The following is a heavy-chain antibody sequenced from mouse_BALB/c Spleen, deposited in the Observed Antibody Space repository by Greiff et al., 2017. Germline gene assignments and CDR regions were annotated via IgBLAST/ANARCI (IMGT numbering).Heavy chain of an antibody. CDR2: INPNNGGT. D-gene: IGHD2-4*01. CDR1: GYTFTEYT. Sequence: DVHLQESGPELVKPGASVKISCKTSGYTFTEYTMHWVKQSHGKSLEWIGGINPNNGGTSYNQKFKGKATLTVDKSSSTAYMELRSLTSEDSAVYYCARRGYDYDDGYYYAMDYWGQGTSVTVSS. J-gene: IGHJ4*01. CDR3: ARRGYDYDDGYYYAMDY. V-gene: IGHV1-18*01.